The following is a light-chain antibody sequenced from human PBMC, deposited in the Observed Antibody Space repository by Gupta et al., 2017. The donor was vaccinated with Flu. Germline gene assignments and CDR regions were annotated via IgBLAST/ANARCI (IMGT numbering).Light chain of an antibody. Sequence: SYALTQPPSVSVSPGQTATITCSGAVLPKQYIYWYHQKKGQDPVLGSEEDTERRSGIPERGSGSSSATTVTFTSSGVQAEDDAYCDCQSADSSGTVVFGGGTKLTVL. CDR1: VLPKQY. V-gene: IGLV3-25*02. CDR3: QSADSSGTVV. J-gene: IGLJ2*01. CDR2: EDT.